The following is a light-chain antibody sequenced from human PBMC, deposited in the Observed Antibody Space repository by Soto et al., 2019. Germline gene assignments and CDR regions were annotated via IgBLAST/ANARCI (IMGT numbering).Light chain of an antibody. CDR1: SSDVGSYNL. Sequence: QAVLTQPASVSGSPGQSITISCTGTSSDVGSYNLVSWYQQHPGKAPKLMIYEGSKRPSGVSNRFSGSKSGNTASLTISGLQPEDEAHYDCSSWPSSSTHWVFGGGTQLTVL. CDR3: SSWPSSSTHWV. CDR2: EGS. V-gene: IGLV2-14*02. J-gene: IGLJ3*02.